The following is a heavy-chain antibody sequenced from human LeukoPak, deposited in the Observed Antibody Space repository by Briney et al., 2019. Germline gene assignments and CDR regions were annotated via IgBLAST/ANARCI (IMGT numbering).Heavy chain of an antibody. J-gene: IGHJ4*02. V-gene: IGHV3-11*04. D-gene: IGHD4-17*01. CDR3: AKDLGYGDYCFDF. CDR2: ISSSGSTI. Sequence: GGSLRLSCAASGFTFSDYYMTWIRQAPGKGLEWVSYISSSGSTIYYADSVKGRFTISRDNSKSTLYLQMNSLRAEDTAVYYCAKDLGYGDYCFDFWGQGTLVTVSS. CDR1: GFTFSDYY.